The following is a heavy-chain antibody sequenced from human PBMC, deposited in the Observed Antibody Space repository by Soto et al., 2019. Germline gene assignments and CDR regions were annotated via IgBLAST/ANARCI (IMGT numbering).Heavy chain of an antibody. D-gene: IGHD3-22*01. V-gene: IGHV3-30-3*01. CDR1: GFTFSSYA. Sequence: PGGSLRLSCAASGFTFSSYAMHWVRQAPGKGLEWVAVISYDGSNKYYADSVKGRFTISRDNSKNTLYLQMNSLRAEDTAVYYCARDIHAEGYYDSSGYPDYWGQGT. CDR3: ARDIHAEGYYDSSGYPDY. CDR2: ISYDGSNK. J-gene: IGHJ4*02.